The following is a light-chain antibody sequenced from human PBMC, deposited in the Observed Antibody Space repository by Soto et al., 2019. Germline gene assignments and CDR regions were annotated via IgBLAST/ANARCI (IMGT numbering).Light chain of an antibody. CDR3: SSYTSSSTYV. Sequence: QSVLPQPASVSGSPGQSITISCTGTSSDVGGSNYVSWYQQHPGKAPKLIISDVSYRPSGVSNRFSGSKSGNTASLTISGLQVEDEADYYCSSYTSSSTYVFGTGTKVTVL. J-gene: IGLJ1*01. CDR2: DVS. CDR1: SSDVGGSNY. V-gene: IGLV2-14*01.